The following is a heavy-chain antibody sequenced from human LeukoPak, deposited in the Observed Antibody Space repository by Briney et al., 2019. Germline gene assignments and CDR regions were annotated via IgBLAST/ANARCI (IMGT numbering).Heavy chain of an antibody. Sequence: GRSLRLSCAASGFTFSSYAMPWVRQAPGKGLEWVAVISYDGSNKYYADSVKGRFTISRDNSKNTLYLQMNSLRAEDTAVYYCASSAVYSSGRFDYWGQGTLVTVSS. CDR3: ASSAVYSSGRFDY. D-gene: IGHD6-19*01. CDR1: GFTFSSYA. J-gene: IGHJ4*02. V-gene: IGHV3-30-3*01. CDR2: ISYDGSNK.